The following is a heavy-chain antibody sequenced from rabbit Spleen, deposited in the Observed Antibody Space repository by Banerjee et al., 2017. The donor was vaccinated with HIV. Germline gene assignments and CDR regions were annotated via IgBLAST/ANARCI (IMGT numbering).Heavy chain of an antibody. CDR3: ARDKELDIWGYEFNL. CDR1: GFTLSSYY. J-gene: IGHJ4*01. CDR2: VDPVFGIT. V-gene: IGHV1S7*01. Sequence: QLKESGGGLVQPGGSLKLSCKASGFTLSSYYMNWVRQAPGKGLEWIGYVDPVFGITYYANSVKGRFTISRDNAQNTVFLEMTSLTVADTATYFCARDKELDIWGYEFNLWGPGTLVTVS. D-gene: IGHD3-1*01.